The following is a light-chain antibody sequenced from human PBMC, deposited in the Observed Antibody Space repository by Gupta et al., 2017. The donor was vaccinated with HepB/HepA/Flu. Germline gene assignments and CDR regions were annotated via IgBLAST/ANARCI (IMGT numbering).Light chain of an antibody. CDR2: GAA. CDR1: QSGSSSY. V-gene: IGKV3-20*01. CDR3: QQFSSSPIT. Sequence: EIVLTQSPGTLSLSPGDRVTLSCRASQSGSSSYLAWYQQKPGQAPRLLIYGAANRATGIPDRFSGSGSGTDFTLTISRLGPEDFAVYYCQQFSSSPITFGQGTRLEIK. J-gene: IGKJ5*01.